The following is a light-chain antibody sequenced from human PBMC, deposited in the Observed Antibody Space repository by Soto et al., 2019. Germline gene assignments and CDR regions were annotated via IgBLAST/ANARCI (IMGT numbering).Light chain of an antibody. V-gene: IGKV3-15*01. CDR2: GAS. J-gene: IGKJ1*01. CDR1: QSVSSN. CDR3: QQYNSWRT. Sequence: EIAMTQSPATLSVSPGERATLSCRASQSVSSNLAWYQHKPGQAPRLLIYGASTRATGIPARFSGSGSGTEFTLTISSLQSEDFAVYYCQQYNSWRTFGQGTKVDI.